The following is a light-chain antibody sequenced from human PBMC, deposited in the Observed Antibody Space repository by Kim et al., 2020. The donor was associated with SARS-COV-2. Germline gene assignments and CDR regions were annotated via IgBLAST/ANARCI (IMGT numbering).Light chain of an antibody. CDR3: QQRNNWPPKVT. V-gene: IGKV3-11*01. Sequence: PGAEAAHSCRASQSISSSLAWYQQGPGQPPRLLIFDASIRASGIPARFSGSGSGTDFTLTISGLEPEDFAVYYCQQRNNWPPKVTFGGGTKVDIK. CDR2: DAS. J-gene: IGKJ4*01. CDR1: QSISSS.